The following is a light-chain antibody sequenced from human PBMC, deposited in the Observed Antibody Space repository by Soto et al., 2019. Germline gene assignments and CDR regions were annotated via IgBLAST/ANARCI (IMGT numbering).Light chain of an antibody. V-gene: IGKV3-20*01. J-gene: IGKJ3*01. Sequence: EIVLTQSPGTLSLSQGERATLSCRASQSVRSSYLAWYQQKPGQAPRLLIYGASTRATGIPDRFSGSGSGTDFTLTISRLEPEDFAVYYCQQYGSSLFTFGPGTKVDI. CDR2: GAS. CDR1: QSVRSSY. CDR3: QQYGSSLFT.